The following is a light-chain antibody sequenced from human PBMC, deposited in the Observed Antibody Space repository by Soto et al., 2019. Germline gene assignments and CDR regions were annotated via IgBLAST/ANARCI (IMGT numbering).Light chain of an antibody. CDR1: QSISSW. V-gene: IGKV1-5*01. Sequence: DIQMNQSLSTLSASVGDRVTITCRASQSISSWLAWYQQKPGKAPKLLIYDASSLESGVPSRFSGSGSGTEFTLTISRLQPEEFATDYCQQYNSFPTLGQGTKGEIK. J-gene: IGKJ1*01. CDR2: DAS. CDR3: QQYNSFPT.